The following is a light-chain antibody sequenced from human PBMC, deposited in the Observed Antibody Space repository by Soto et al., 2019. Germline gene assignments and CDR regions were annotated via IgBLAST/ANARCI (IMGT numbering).Light chain of an antibody. Sequence: QSVLSQPPSASGTPGQTVTISCSGGTSNIGGYHVHWYRQFPGRAPQLLIFTENQRPSGVPDRFSGSQSGTAASLAISGLQFEDEADYYCQSYDSDLSAWVFGGGTKLTVL. CDR1: TSNIGGYH. V-gene: IGLV1-44*01. CDR2: TEN. J-gene: IGLJ3*02. CDR3: QSYDSDLSAWV.